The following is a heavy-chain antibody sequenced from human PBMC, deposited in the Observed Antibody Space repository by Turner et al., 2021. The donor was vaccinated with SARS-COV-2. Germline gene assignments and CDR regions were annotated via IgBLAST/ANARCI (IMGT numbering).Heavy chain of an antibody. CDR2: IYSGGST. CDR1: WLTVSSND. CDR3: ARDLYYYGMDV. J-gene: IGHJ6*02. V-gene: IGHV3-53*01. Sequence: VQLVESGGGLIQPGVSLRLSCAASWLTVSSNDMSWVRQAQGKGLEWVSVIYSGGSTYYADSVKGRFTISRDNSKNTLYLQMNSLRAEDTAVYYCARDLYYYGMDVWGQGTTVTVSS.